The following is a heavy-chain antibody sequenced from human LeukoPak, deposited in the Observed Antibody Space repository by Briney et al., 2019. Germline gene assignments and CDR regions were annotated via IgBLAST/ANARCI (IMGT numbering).Heavy chain of an antibody. CDR1: GFSFGNHA. CDR2: VSGSGDTT. J-gene: IGHJ4*02. V-gene: IGHV3-23*01. D-gene: IGHD3-16*01. CDR3: AKDYAVGSIDY. Sequence: GGSLRLSCTAAGFSFGNHAMIWVRQAAGKGLEWVSVVSGSGDTTHYAASVRGRFTISRDNSKNTVFLQMNSLRAEDSAVYYSAKDYAVGSIDYWGQGTLVTVSS.